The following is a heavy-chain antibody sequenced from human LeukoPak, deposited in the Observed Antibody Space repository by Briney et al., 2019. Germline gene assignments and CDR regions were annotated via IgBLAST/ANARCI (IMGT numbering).Heavy chain of an antibody. V-gene: IGHV4-34*01. D-gene: IGHD6-19*01. Sequence: KAGGSLRLSRAASGFLFSRYWMSWIRQPPGKGLEWIGEINHSGSTNYNPSLKSRVTISVDTSKNQFSLKLSSVTAADTAVYYCASGIAVAGPIDYWGQGTLVTVSS. CDR2: INHSGST. CDR1: GFLFSRYW. J-gene: IGHJ4*02. CDR3: ASGIAVAGPIDY.